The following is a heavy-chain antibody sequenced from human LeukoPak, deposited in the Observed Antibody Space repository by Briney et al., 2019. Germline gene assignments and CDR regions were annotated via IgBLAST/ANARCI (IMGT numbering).Heavy chain of an antibody. D-gene: IGHD1-26*01. V-gene: IGHV1-46*01. Sequence: ASVKVSCKASGYTFTSYYMHWVRQAPGQGLGWMGIINPSGGSTSYAQKFQGRVTMTRDMSTSTVYMGLSSLRSEDTAVYYCARAGWEPNFDYWGQGTLVTVSS. J-gene: IGHJ4*02. CDR1: GYTFTSYY. CDR2: INPSGGST. CDR3: ARAGWEPNFDY.